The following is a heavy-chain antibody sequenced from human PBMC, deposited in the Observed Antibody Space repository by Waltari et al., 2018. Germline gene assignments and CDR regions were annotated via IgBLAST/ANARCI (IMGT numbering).Heavy chain of an antibody. CDR1: GGSISSYY. CDR2: IYYSGST. CDR3: ARASPSLRLFDY. D-gene: IGHD4-17*01. V-gene: IGHV4-59*01. J-gene: IGHJ4*02. Sequence: QVQLQESGPGLVKPSETLSLTCTVSGGSISSYYWSWIRQPPGKGLEWIGYIYYSGSTNYNSSLKSRVTISVDTSKNQFSLKLSSVTAADTAVYYCARASPSLRLFDYWGQGTLVTVSS.